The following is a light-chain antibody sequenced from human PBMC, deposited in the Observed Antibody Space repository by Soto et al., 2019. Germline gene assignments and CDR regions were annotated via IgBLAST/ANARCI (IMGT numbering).Light chain of an antibody. V-gene: IGKV3D-20*02. CDR3: QQRSNWPIT. CDR2: GAS. Sequence: DIVLTQSPGTQSFSPGERATLSCSSSQSASSSYLAWYQQKPGQAPRLLIYGASSRATGIPDRFSGSGSGTDFTLTISSLEPEDFAVYYCQQRSNWPITFGQGTRLEI. CDR1: QSASSSY. J-gene: IGKJ5*01.